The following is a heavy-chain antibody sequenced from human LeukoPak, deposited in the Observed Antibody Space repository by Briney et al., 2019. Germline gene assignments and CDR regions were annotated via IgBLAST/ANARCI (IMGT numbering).Heavy chain of an antibody. Sequence: PGGSLRLSCVASEFRFGRDWISWVRQAPGKGLEWVACIKQDGSEEYYVGSVRGRLTVSVDNGKNSLYLQMNSLRAEDTARYYCATLDSTKSVFWGRGTAVTVSS. CDR3: ATLDSTKSVF. D-gene: IGHD2-2*01. CDR2: IKQDGSEE. CDR1: EFRFGRDW. V-gene: IGHV3-7*01. J-gene: IGHJ1*01.